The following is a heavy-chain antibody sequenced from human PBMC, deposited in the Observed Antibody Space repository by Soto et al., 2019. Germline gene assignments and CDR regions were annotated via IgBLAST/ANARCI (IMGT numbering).Heavy chain of an antibody. J-gene: IGHJ4*02. Sequence: SVKVSCKASGYTFTSYGISWVRQAPGQGLEWMGRIIPILGIANYAQKFQGRVTITADKSTSTAYMELSSLRSEDTAVYYCARLAVYDSSGFDYWGQGTLVTVSS. CDR2: IIPILGIA. CDR1: GYTFTSYG. V-gene: IGHV1-69*04. D-gene: IGHD3-22*01. CDR3: ARLAVYDSSGFDY.